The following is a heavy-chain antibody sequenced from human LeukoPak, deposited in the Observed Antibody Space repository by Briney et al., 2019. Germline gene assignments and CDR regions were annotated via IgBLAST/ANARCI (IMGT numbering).Heavy chain of an antibody. D-gene: IGHD6-6*01. CDR2: IYYSGST. CDR3: ASFYSSSSGAWFDP. J-gene: IGHJ5*02. V-gene: IGHV4-31*03. Sequence: SETLSLTCTVSGGSISSGGYYWSWIRQHPGEGLEWIGYIYYSGSTYYNPSLKSRVTISLDTSMNQFSLRLSSVTAADSAVYYCASFYSSSSGAWFDPWGQGTLVTVSS. CDR1: GGSISSGGYY.